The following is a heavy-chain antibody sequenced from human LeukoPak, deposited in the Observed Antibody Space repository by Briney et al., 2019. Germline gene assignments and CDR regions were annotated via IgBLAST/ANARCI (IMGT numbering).Heavy chain of an antibody. CDR2: IHSDERST. D-gene: IGHD3-10*01. CDR1: GFTFSSYS. CDR3: ARGGGTGEFGF. V-gene: IGHV3-74*01. J-gene: IGHJ4*02. Sequence: PGGSLRLSCAASGFTFSSYSMNWVRQAPGKGLEWVSHIHSDERSTTYADSVKGRFTISRDNAKNTLYLQMNSLRAEDTAVYYCARGGGTGEFGFWGQGALVTVSS.